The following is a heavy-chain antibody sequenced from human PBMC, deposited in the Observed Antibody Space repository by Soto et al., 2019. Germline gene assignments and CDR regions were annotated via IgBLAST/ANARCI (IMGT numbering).Heavy chain of an antibody. Sequence: TLSLTCTVSGGSISSGGYSWSWIRQPPGKGLEWIGYIYHSGSTYYNPSLKSRVTISVDRSKNQFSLKLSSVTAADTAIYYCARARQYYDCELAPWGQGTLVTVSS. V-gene: IGHV4-30-2*01. D-gene: IGHD3-16*01. CDR2: IYHSGST. CDR3: ARARQYYDCELAP. CDR1: GGSISSGGYS. J-gene: IGHJ5*02.